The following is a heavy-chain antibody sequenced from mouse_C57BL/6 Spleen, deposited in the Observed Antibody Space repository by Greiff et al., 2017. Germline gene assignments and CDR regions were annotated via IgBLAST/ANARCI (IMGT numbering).Heavy chain of an antibody. J-gene: IGHJ4*01. CDR2: IDPSDSYT. V-gene: IGHV1-69*01. CDR3: ARDYGSRENAMDY. Sequence: QVQLQQPGAELVMPGASVKLSCKASGYTFTSYWLHWVKQRPGHGLEWIGEIDPSDSYTNYNQKFKGKSTLTAATSSSTASLQLSSLTSEDSAVYDCARDYGSRENAMDYWGQGTTVTVSS. CDR1: GYTFTSYW. D-gene: IGHD1-1*01.